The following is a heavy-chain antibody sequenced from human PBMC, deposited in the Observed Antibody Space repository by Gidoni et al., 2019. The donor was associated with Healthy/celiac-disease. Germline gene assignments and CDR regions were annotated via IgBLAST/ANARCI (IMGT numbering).Heavy chain of an antibody. CDR2: INPNSGGT. CDR1: GYTFTGYY. Sequence: QVQLVPSGAEVQTPGASVQVSCKASGYTFTGYYMHWVRQAPGQGLEGMGWINPNSGGTNYAQKFQGRVTMTRDTSISTAYMELSRLRSDDTAMYYCARVLRLSVADDWGQGTLVTVSS. CDR3: ARVLRLSVADD. J-gene: IGHJ4*02. D-gene: IGHD6-19*01. V-gene: IGHV1-2*02.